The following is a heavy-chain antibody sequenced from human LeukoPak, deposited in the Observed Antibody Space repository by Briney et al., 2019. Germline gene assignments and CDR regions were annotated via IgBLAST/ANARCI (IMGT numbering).Heavy chain of an antibody. J-gene: IGHJ5*02. CDR2: INPSGGST. CDR3: ARYYDSSGYPTNWFDP. CDR1: GYTFTSYY. V-gene: IGHV1-46*01. Sequence: PVASVKVSCKASGYTFTSYYMHWVRQAPGQGLEWMGIINPSGGSTSYAQKFQGRVTMTRDMSTSTVYMELRSLRSDDTAVYYCARYYDSSGYPTNWFDPWGQGTLVTVSS. D-gene: IGHD3-22*01.